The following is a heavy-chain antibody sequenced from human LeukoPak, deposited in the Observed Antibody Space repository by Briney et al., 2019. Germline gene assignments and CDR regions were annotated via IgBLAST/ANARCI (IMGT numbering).Heavy chain of an antibody. CDR1: GFTFRGYA. J-gene: IGHJ4*02. D-gene: IGHD5-18*01. CDR3: AQSRKGYSYGYFAY. Sequence: GGSLRLSCEASGFTFRGYAMSWVRQAPGKGLEWVSAITNSAVSTYYADSVRGRFTISRDNSKNTLYLQMNNLRAEDTAVYYCAQSRKGYSYGYFAYWGQGTLVTVSS. V-gene: IGHV3-23*01. CDR2: ITNSAVST.